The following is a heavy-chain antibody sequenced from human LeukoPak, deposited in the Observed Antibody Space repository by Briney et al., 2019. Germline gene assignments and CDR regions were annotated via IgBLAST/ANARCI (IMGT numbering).Heavy chain of an antibody. CDR2: ITPIFDTT. CDR3: ARDPGYSYGLVINDYYYYMDV. J-gene: IGHJ6*03. V-gene: IGHV1-69*05. D-gene: IGHD5-18*01. Sequence: ASVKVSCKASGGTFSSYTIDWVRQAPGQGLEWMGGITPIFDTTHYAQKFQGRVTMTRDMSTSTVYMELSSLRSEDTAVYYCARDPGYSYGLVINDYYYYMDVWGKGTTVTVSS. CDR1: GGTFSSYT.